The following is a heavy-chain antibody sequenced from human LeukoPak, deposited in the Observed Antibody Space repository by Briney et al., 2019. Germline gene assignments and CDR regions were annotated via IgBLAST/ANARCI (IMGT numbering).Heavy chain of an antibody. CDR2: ISYDGSNK. CDR1: GFTFSSYG. CDR3: AKVRKGLVDKKGGFDY. D-gene: IGHD6-19*01. Sequence: GRSLRLSCAASGFTFSSYGMHWVRQAPGKGLEWVAVISYDGSNKYYADSVKGRFTISRDNSKNTLYLQMNSLRAEDTAVYYCAKVRKGLVDKKGGFDYGGKETRVTVSS. J-gene: IGHJ4*02. V-gene: IGHV3-30*18.